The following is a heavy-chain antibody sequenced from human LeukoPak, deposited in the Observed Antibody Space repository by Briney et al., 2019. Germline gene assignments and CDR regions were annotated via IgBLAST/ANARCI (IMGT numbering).Heavy chain of an antibody. Sequence: PSETLSLTCAVSDYSISSGYYWGWIRQPPGKGLEWIGSIYHSGSTYYNPSLKSRVTISVDTSKNQFSLKLSSVTAADTAVYYCARTRREYQLLSFDYWGQGTLVTVSS. D-gene: IGHD2-2*01. CDR3: ARTRREYQLLSFDY. CDR2: IYHSGST. V-gene: IGHV4-38-2*01. CDR1: DYSISSGYY. J-gene: IGHJ4*02.